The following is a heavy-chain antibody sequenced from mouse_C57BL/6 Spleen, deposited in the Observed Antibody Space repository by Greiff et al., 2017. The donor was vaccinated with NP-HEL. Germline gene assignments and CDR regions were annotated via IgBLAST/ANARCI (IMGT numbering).Heavy chain of an antibody. CDR1: GYTFTSYG. CDR2: IYPRSGNT. CDR3: ARENGSSFDY. D-gene: IGHD1-1*01. V-gene: IGHV1-81*01. Sequence: QVQLKESGAELARPGASVKLSCKASGYTFTSYGISWVKQRTGQGLEWIGEIYPRSGNTYYNEKFKGKATLTADKSSSTAYMELRSLTSEDSAVYFCARENGSSFDYWGQGTTLTVSS. J-gene: IGHJ2*01.